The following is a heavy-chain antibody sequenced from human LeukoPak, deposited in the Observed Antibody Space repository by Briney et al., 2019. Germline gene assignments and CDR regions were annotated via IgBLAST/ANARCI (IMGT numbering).Heavy chain of an antibody. Sequence: GGSLRLSCAASGFTFTTYNMNWVRQAPGKALEWVSIISSSNYINYADSVKGRFTISRDNAKNSLYLQMDSLRAEDTAVYYCVGARDNYFEYWGQGTLVTVSS. D-gene: IGHD2-21*02. CDR2: IISSSNYI. CDR3: VGARDNYFEY. V-gene: IGHV3-21*01. CDR1: GFTFTTYN. J-gene: IGHJ4*02.